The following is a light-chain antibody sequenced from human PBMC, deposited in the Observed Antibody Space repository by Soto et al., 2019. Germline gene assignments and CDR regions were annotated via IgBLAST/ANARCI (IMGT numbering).Light chain of an antibody. CDR2: DAS. CDR1: QPLFPS. CDR3: QQYKSYSGHGLT. V-gene: IGKV1-5*01. J-gene: IGKJ4*01. Sequence: DIQMAQSPSALFASIGDRASVTCRASQPLFPSLAWFPQKPGKAPKLLIYDASVLQTGVPSRCSGFSSGTYVTHTISGLQPEDFATYFCQQYKSYSGHGLTFGGGTKVGIK.